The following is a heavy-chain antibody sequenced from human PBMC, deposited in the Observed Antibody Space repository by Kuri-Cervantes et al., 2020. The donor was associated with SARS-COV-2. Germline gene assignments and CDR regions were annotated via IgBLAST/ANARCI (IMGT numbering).Heavy chain of an antibody. CDR1: GFTFSSYA. CDR2: ISGSGGST. J-gene: IGHJ4*02. D-gene: IGHD3-10*01. V-gene: IGHV3-23*01. Sequence: GESLKISCAASGFTFSSYAMSWVRQAPGEGLEWVSAISGSGGSTYYADSVKGRFTISRDNSKNTLYLQMNSLRAEDTAVYYCAKDERLSEGFGVNYFDYWGQGTLVTVSS. CDR3: AKDERLSEGFGVNYFDY.